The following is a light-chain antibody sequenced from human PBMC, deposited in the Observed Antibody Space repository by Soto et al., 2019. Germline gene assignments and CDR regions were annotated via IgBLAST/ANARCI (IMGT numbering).Light chain of an antibody. Sequence: EIVLRQSPATLSLSPGERATLSCRASQSVSSYLAWYQQKPGQAPRLLIYDASNRATGIPARFSGSGSGTDFTLTISSLEPEDFAVYYCQQRSNWQFGQGTKVEIK. CDR3: QQRSNWQ. V-gene: IGKV3-11*01. CDR1: QSVSSY. CDR2: DAS. J-gene: IGKJ1*01.